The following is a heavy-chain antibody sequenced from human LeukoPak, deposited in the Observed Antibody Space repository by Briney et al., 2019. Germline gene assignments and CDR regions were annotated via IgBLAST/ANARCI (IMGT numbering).Heavy chain of an antibody. Sequence: GGSLRLSRVASGFTFSSHIISWIRQAPGKGLEWVANMRQDGSEKFYADSVKGRFTISRDNAKNSQYLQMNSLRVGDTAVYYCAREGQAFDYWGQGTLVTVSS. CDR3: AREGQAFDY. CDR1: GFTFSSHI. V-gene: IGHV3-7*01. J-gene: IGHJ4*02. CDR2: MRQDGSEK.